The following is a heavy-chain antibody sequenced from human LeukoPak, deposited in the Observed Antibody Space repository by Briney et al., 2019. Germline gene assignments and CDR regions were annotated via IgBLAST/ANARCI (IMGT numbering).Heavy chain of an antibody. D-gene: IGHD6-6*01. CDR3: ARAVAARPRDYYGMDV. V-gene: IGHV3-13*01. J-gene: IGHJ6*02. CDR2: IGTAGDT. Sequence: GGSLRLSCAASGFTFSSYAMSWVRQAPGKGLEWVSAIGTAGDTYYPGSVKGRFTISRENAKNSLYLQMNSLRAGDTAVYYCARAVAARPRDYYGMDVWGQGTTVTVSS. CDR1: GFTFSSYA.